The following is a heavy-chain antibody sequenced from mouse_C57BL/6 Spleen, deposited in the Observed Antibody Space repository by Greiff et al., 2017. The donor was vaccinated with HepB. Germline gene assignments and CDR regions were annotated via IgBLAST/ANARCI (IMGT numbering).Heavy chain of an antibody. D-gene: IGHD3-2*02. Sequence: QVQLQQPGAELVMPGASVKLSCKASGYTFTSYWMHWVKQRPGQGLEWIGEIDPSDSYTNYNQKFKGKSTLTVDKSSSTAYMQLSSLTSEDSAVYYCARKTDQAPFDYWGQGTTLTVSS. CDR3: ARKTDQAPFDY. CDR1: GYTFTSYW. CDR2: IDPSDSYT. V-gene: IGHV1-69*01. J-gene: IGHJ2*01.